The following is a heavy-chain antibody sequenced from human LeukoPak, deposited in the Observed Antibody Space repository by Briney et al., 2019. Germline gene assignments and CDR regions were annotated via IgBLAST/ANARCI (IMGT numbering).Heavy chain of an antibody. Sequence: SETLSLTCTVSGGSISSSSYYWGWIRQPPGKGLEWIGRIYYSGSTYYNPSLKSRVTISVDTSKNQFSLKLSSVTAADTAVYYCAIYSGYWGYYFDYWGQGTLVTVSS. CDR3: AIYSGYWGYYFDY. CDR1: GGSISSSSYY. CDR2: IYYSGST. D-gene: IGHD3-22*01. J-gene: IGHJ4*02. V-gene: IGHV4-39*07.